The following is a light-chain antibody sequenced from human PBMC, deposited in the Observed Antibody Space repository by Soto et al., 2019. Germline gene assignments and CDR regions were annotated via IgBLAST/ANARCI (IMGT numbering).Light chain of an antibody. Sequence: SVLTQPASVSGSTGQAITISCTGTSSDVGGYNYVSWYQQHPGKAPKLMLYEVSNRPSGVSNRFSGSKSGNTASLTISGLQAEDEADYYCSSYTSSSTLVFGTGTKVTVL. CDR3: SSYTSSSTLV. J-gene: IGLJ1*01. CDR1: SSDVGGYNY. CDR2: EVS. V-gene: IGLV2-14*01.